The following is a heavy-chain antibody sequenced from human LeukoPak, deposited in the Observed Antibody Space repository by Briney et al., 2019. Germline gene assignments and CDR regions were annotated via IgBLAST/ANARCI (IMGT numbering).Heavy chain of an antibody. CDR2: IYPGDSDT. V-gene: IGHV5-51*01. D-gene: IGHD3-22*01. Sequence: PGESLQISCKGSGSSFTTYWIGWVRQMPGKGLEWMGIIYPGDSDTSYSPSFQGHVTISADKSISTAYLQWSSLKASDTAMYYCARREYYYDSTGYYFRGPGQFDLWGQGTLVTVSS. CDR1: GSSFTTYW. J-gene: IGHJ4*02. CDR3: ARREYYYDSTGYYFRGPGQFDL.